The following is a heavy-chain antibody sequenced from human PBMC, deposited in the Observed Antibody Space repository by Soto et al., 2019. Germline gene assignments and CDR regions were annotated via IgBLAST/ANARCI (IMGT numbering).Heavy chain of an antibody. CDR1: GFTFSSYG. D-gene: IGHD2-8*01. CDR2: MSYDGNNK. CDR3: AIGFISGGYCAHGICYHFDY. Sequence: QVQLVESGGGVVQPGGSLTLSCAASGFTFSSYGMHWVRQAPGKGLEWVAVMSYDGNNKYYADSVKGRFTVSRDNSRNTQFLQMNSLRVADTAVYYCAIGFISGGYCAHGICYHFDYWGQGTPVTVSS. V-gene: IGHV3-30*03. J-gene: IGHJ4*02.